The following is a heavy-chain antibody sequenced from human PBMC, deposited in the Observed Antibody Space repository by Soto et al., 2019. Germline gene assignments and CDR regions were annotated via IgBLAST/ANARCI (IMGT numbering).Heavy chain of an antibody. Sequence: QLQLQESGPGLVKPSETLSLTCTVSGGSISSSSYYWGWIRQPPGKGLEWIGSIFYSGSTYYNPSLMLRVTISVDTSKDQFSLKLTAVTAADTAVYYCACIFSGGDSYGFYYYGMDVWGQGTTVTASS. CDR2: IFYSGST. V-gene: IGHV4-39*01. CDR3: ACIFSGGDSYGFYYYGMDV. D-gene: IGHD5-18*01. J-gene: IGHJ6*02. CDR1: GGSISSSSYY.